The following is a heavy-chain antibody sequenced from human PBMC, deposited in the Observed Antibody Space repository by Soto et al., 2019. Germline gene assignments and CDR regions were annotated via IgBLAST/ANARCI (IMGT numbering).Heavy chain of an antibody. Sequence: QVQLVESGGGVVQPGRSLRLSCAASGFTFSSYAMHWVRQAPGKGLEWVAIISYDGSNKYYADSVKGRLTISRDNSKNTLYLQMNSLRAEDTAVYYCARDGLLFLEWLAYGMDVWGQGTSVTVSS. CDR3: ARDGLLFLEWLAYGMDV. V-gene: IGHV3-30-3*01. CDR1: GFTFSSYA. J-gene: IGHJ6*02. CDR2: ISYDGSNK. D-gene: IGHD3-3*01.